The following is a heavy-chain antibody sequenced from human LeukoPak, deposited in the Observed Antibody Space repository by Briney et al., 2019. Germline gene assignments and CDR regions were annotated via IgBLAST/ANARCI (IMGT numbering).Heavy chain of an antibody. V-gene: IGHV3-30-3*01. CDR1: GFSFDTFS. Sequence: GGSLRLSCTAFGFSFDTFSMHWVRQIPGKGLEWVAVISNDESKIYYAGSVKGRFTISRDNSRSTLYLQKDSLRPDDTAVYYCARSNVPSKWWAYAMDVWGQGTMVTVSS. CDR2: ISNDESKI. CDR3: ARSNVPSKWWAYAMDV. J-gene: IGHJ6*02. D-gene: IGHD2-8*01.